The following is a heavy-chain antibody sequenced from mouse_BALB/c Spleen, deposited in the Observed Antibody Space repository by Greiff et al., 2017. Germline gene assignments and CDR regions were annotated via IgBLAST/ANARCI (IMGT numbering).Heavy chain of an antibody. CDR2: INPGSSTI. D-gene: IGHD2-12*01. CDR1: GFDFSRYW. Sequence: EVKLQESGGGLVQPGGSLNLSCAASGFDFSRYWMSWARQAPGKGQEWIGEINPGSSTINYTPSLKDKFIISRDNAKNTLYLQMSKVRSEDTALYYCAREGGTTGAMDYWGQGTSVTVSS. J-gene: IGHJ4*01. CDR3: AREGGTTGAMDY. V-gene: IGHV4-2*02.